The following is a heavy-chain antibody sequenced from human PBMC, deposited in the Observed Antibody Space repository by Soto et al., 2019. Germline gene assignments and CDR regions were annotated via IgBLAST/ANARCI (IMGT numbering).Heavy chain of an antibody. D-gene: IGHD1-20*01. J-gene: IGHJ4*02. CDR3: ARRYGRNFDY. Sequence: PSETHPLTSTFSGGTSISYYWIWIRQPPGKGLEWIGYIYYSGSTNYNPSLKSRVTISVDTSKNQFSLKLSSVTAADTAVYYCARRYGRNFDYWGQGTPVTDS. CDR1: GGTSISYY. CDR2: IYYSGST. V-gene: IGHV4-59*01.